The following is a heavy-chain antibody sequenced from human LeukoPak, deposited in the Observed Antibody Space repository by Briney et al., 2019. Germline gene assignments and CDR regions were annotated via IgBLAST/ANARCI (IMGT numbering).Heavy chain of an antibody. CDR3: ARDSRLDYDSSGHLR. J-gene: IGHJ4*02. V-gene: IGHV3-53*01. CDR1: GFTVSSDY. CDR2: IYSGGST. Sequence: PGGSLRLSRAASGFTVSSDYMSWVRQAPGKGLEWVSDIYSGGSTYYADSVKGRFTISRNNSKNTLYLQMNSLRAEDTAVYYCARDSRLDYDSSGHLRWGQGTLVTVSS. D-gene: IGHD3-22*01.